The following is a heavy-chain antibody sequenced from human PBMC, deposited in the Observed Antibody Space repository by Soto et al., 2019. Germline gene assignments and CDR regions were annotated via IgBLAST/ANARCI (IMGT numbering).Heavy chain of an antibody. D-gene: IGHD6-19*01. J-gene: IGHJ5*02. Sequence: SETLSLTCTVSGGSISSGGYYWSWIRQHPGKGLEWIGYIYYSGSTNYNPSLKSRVTISVDTSKNQFSLKLSSVTAADTAVYYCARTEPYSSGSVNNWFDPWGQGTLVTVSS. CDR3: ARTEPYSSGSVNNWFDP. CDR1: GGSISSGGYY. V-gene: IGHV4-61*08. CDR2: IYYSGST.